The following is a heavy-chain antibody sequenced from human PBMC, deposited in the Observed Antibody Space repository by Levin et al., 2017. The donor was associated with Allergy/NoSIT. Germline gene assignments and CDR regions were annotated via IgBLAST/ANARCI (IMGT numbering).Heavy chain of an antibody. CDR3: ARDGGVNYDSSGYSPRYYYYYYGMDV. CDR2: ISYDGSNK. J-gene: IGHJ6*02. V-gene: IGHV3-30-3*01. Sequence: GGSLRLSCAASGFTFSSYAMHWVRQAPGKGLEWVAVISYDGSNKYYADSVKGRFTISRDNSKNTLYLQMNSLRAEDTAVYYCARDGGVNYDSSGYSPRYYYYYYGMDVWGQGTTVTVSS. D-gene: IGHD3-22*01. CDR1: GFTFSSYA.